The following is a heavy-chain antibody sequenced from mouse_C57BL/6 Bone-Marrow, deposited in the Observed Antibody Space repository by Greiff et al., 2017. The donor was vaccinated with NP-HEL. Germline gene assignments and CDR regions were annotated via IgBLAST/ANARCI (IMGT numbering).Heavy chain of an antibody. V-gene: IGHV1-7*01. CDR1: GYTFTSYW. CDR2: INPSSGYT. CDR3: ARRGKNYGSSLYYYAMDY. Sequence: QVQLKQSGAELAKPGASVKLSCKASGYTFTSYWMHWVKQRPGQGLEWIGYINPSSGYTKYNQKFKDKATLTADKSSSTAYMQLSSLTYEDSAVYDCARRGKNYGSSLYYYAMDYWGQGTSVTVSS. D-gene: IGHD1-1*01. J-gene: IGHJ4*01.